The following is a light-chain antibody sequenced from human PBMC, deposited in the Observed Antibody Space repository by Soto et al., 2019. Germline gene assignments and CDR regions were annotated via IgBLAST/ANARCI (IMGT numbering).Light chain of an antibody. CDR1: SSDVGAYNY. Sequence: QSVLTQPASVSGSLGQSITISCTGTSSDVGAYNYVSWYQQQPGKAPKLMISEVSNRPSGVSNRFSGSKSGNTASLTISGLQAEDEADYYCSSYTSSSSLYVFGTETTVTGL. V-gene: IGLV2-14*01. CDR2: EVS. J-gene: IGLJ1*01. CDR3: SSYTSSSSLYV.